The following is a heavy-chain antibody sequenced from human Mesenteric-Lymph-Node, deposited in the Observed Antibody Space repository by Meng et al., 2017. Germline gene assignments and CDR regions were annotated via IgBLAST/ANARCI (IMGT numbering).Heavy chain of an antibody. D-gene: IGHD1-26*01. V-gene: IGHV4-30-4*01. J-gene: IGHJ4*02. CDR3: AARRVGATRTWLY. CDR1: GGCMSSGNYY. CDR2: INHSGST. Sequence: VELTESVPGLFGHSHTLSLTCHVSGGCMSSGNYYWSWIRQPQGKGLEWIGEINHSGSTNYNPSLKSRVTISVDTSKNQFSLKLSSVTAADTAVYYCAARRVGATRTWLYWGQGTLVTVSS.